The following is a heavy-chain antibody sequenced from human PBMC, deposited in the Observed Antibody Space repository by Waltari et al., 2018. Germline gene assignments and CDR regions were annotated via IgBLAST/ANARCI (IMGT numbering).Heavy chain of an antibody. J-gene: IGHJ4*02. D-gene: IGHD3-22*01. CDR2: FYHSGST. Sequence: QVQLQESGHGLGKPSEPLSLPCAVSGYSISSGYYWGWIRQPPGKGLEGIGSFYHSGSTYDKPCLKIPVTISVETSMTQFSLSLGSVTAADTAVYYCARVDTMIPLDYWGQGTLVTVSS. CDR3: ARVDTMIPLDY. CDR1: GYSISSGYY. V-gene: IGHV4-38-2*01.